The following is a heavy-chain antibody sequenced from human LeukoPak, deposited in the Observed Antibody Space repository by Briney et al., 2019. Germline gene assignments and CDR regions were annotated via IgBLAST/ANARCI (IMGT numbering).Heavy chain of an antibody. D-gene: IGHD3-22*01. CDR3: ARRLMYYYDSSGYDVAFDI. CDR2: IYPGDSDT. V-gene: IGHV5-51*01. J-gene: IGHJ3*02. Sequence: PGESLKISCKGSGYSFTSYWIGWVRQMPGKGLEWMGIIYPGDSDTIYSPSFQGQVTISADKSIITAYLQWSSLKASDTAMYYCARRLMYYYDSSGYDVAFDIWGQGTMVTVSS. CDR1: GYSFTSYW.